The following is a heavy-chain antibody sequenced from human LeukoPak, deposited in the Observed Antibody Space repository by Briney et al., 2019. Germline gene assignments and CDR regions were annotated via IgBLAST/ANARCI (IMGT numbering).Heavy chain of an antibody. CDR2: ISAYNGNT. V-gene: IGHV1-18*01. CDR3: ARVSGSSWYPTLKDAFDI. J-gene: IGHJ3*02. CDR1: GYTFTSYG. D-gene: IGHD6-13*01. Sequence: ASVKVSCKASGYTFTSYGISWVRQAPGQGLEWMGWISAYNGNTNYAQKLQGRVTMTTDTSTSTAYMELRSLRSDDTAVYYCARVSGSSWYPTLKDAFDIWGQGTMVTVSS.